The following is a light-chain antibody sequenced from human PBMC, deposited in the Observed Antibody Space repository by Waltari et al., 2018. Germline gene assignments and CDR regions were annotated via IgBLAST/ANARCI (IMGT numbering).Light chain of an antibody. V-gene: IGKV3-15*01. Sequence: EIMMTQIPATLSLSPGQRATLSCRANQSVTSSLAWYQQKPGQAPRLLIYGSSSRDTGFPDRFSGSGSGTDFTLTISSLEPEDIAVYYCQQNSDWPRTFGQGTKVEVK. CDR1: QSVTSS. CDR2: GSS. J-gene: IGKJ1*01. CDR3: QQNSDWPRT.